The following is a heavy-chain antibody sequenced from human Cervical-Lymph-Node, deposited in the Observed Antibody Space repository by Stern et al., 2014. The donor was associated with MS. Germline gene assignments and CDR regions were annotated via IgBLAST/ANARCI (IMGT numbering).Heavy chain of an antibody. CDR1: GYTFTSYG. CDR3: ARDPQNSYGSHDAFDI. J-gene: IGHJ3*02. D-gene: IGHD5-18*01. CDR2: ISAYNGNT. Sequence: VQLVESGAEVKKPGASVTVSCKASGYTFTSYGISGVRQAPGQGLEWMGWISAYNGNTNYAQKLQGRVTMTTDTSTSTAYMELRSLRSDDTAVYYCARDPQNSYGSHDAFDIWGQGTMVTVSS. V-gene: IGHV1-18*01.